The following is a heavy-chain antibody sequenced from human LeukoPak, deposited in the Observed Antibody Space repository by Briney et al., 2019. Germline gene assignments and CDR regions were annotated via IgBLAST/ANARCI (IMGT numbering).Heavy chain of an antibody. D-gene: IGHD5-24*01. J-gene: IGHJ6*03. CDR3: ARDGIEMATNISIDGGYYYYYMDV. CDR1: GFTFDDYG. CDR2: INWNGGST. V-gene: IGHV3-20*04. Sequence: PGGSLRLSCAASGFTFDDYGMSWVRQAPGKGLEWVSGINWNGGSTGYADSVKGRFTISRDNAKNSLYLQMNSLRAEDTALYYCARDGIEMATNISIDGGYYYYYMDVWGKGTTVTVSS.